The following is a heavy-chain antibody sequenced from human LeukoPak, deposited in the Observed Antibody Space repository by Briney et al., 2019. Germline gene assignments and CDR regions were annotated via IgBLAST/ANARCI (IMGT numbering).Heavy chain of an antibody. CDR1: GGTFSSYA. CDR3: ARAVQVTTGGLFDY. Sequence: SVKVSCKASGGTFSSYAISWVRQAPGQGLEWMGGIIPIFGTANYAQKFQGRVTITADKSTSTAYMELSSLRSEDTAVYYCARAVQVTTGGLFDYWGQGTLVTVSS. V-gene: IGHV1-69*06. J-gene: IGHJ4*02. CDR2: IIPIFGTA. D-gene: IGHD4-17*01.